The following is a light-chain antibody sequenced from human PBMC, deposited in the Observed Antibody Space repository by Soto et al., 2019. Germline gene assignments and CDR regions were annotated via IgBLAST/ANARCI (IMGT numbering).Light chain of an antibody. CDR2: GAS. CDR1: QSVSSN. Sequence: EIVMTQSPATLSVSPGERATLSCRASQSVSSNLAWYQQKPGQAPRLLIYGASTRATGIPARFGGSRSGTEFTLTISSPQSEDFAVYYCQQYNNWPWTFGQGTKVEIK. J-gene: IGKJ1*01. V-gene: IGKV3-15*01. CDR3: QQYNNWPWT.